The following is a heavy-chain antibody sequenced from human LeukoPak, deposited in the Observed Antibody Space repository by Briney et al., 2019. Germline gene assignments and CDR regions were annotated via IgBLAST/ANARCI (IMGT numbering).Heavy chain of an antibody. CDR3: AKVSTYYYDSSGYYERQNYFDY. D-gene: IGHD3-22*01. CDR1: GFTFSSYS. Sequence: PGGTLRLSCAASGFTFSSYSMNWVRQAPGKGLEWVSSISSSSSYIYYADAVKGRFTISRDNAKNSLYLQMNSLRAEDTAVYYCAKVSTYYYDSSGYYERQNYFDYWGQGTLVTVSS. CDR2: ISSSSSYI. J-gene: IGHJ4*02. V-gene: IGHV3-21*04.